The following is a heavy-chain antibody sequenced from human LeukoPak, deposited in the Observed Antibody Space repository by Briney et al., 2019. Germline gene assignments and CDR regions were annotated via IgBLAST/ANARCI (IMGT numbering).Heavy chain of an antibody. J-gene: IGHJ4*02. Sequence: ASVKVSCKASGYTFTGYYMHWVRQAPGQGLEWMGWINPNSGGTNYAQKFQGRVTMTRDTSISTAYMELSRLRSDDTAVYYCAREGARSSGSYYNGYYFDYWGQGTLVTVSS. CDR2: INPNSGGT. CDR3: AREGARSSGSYYNGYYFDY. D-gene: IGHD3-10*01. V-gene: IGHV1-2*02. CDR1: GYTFTGYY.